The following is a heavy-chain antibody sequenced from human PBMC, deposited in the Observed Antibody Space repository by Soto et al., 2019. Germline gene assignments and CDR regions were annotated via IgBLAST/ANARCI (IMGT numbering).Heavy chain of an antibody. Sequence: PVGSLRLSCAASGFTFSSYAMSWVRQAPGKGLEWVSAISGSGGSTYYADSVKGRFTISRDNSKNTLYLQMNSLRAEDTAVYYCANHEVAPYYYYYMDVWGKGTTVTVSS. CDR2: ISGSGGST. CDR1: GFTFSSYA. D-gene: IGHD5-12*01. V-gene: IGHV3-23*01. J-gene: IGHJ6*03. CDR3: ANHEVAPYYYYYMDV.